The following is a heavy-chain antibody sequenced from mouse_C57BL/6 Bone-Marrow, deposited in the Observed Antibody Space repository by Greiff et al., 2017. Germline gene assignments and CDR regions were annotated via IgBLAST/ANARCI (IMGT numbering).Heavy chain of an antibody. Sequence: VQLQQPGAELVMPGASVKLSCKASGYTFTSYWMHWVKQRPGHGLEWIGEIDPSDSYTNYNQKFKGKSTLTVDKSSSTAYMQLSSLTSEDSAVYYCARHSSGYLFAYWGQGTLVTVSA. CDR1: GYTFTSYW. V-gene: IGHV1-69*01. CDR2: IDPSDSYT. D-gene: IGHD3-2*02. J-gene: IGHJ3*01. CDR3: ARHSSGYLFAY.